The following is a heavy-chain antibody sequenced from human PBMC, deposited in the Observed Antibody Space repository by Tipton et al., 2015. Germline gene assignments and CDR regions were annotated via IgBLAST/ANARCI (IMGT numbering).Heavy chain of an antibody. D-gene: IGHD3-3*01. CDR1: GGTFSSYA. CDR2: IIPIFGTA. J-gene: IGHJ5*02. CDR3: ANAEWLGDP. V-gene: IGHV1-69*06. Sequence: QLVQSGAEVKKPGSSVKVSCKASGGTFSSYAISWVRQAPGQGLEWVGGIIPIFGTANYAQKLQGRVTMTTDTSTSTAYMELRSLRSDDTAVYYCANAEWLGDPWGQGTLVTVSS.